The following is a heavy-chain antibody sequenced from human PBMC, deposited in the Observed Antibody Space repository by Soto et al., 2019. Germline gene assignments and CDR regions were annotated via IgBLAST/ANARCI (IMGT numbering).Heavy chain of an antibody. CDR1: AGPVTFADYY. J-gene: IGHJ4*02. V-gene: IGHV4-30-4*01. CDR2: IYSSAT. Sequence: LSLTCTVSAGPVTFADYYWSWIRQPPGKGLECIGYIYSSATSYNPSLKSRASISVATSKKQFFLRLNSVTAADTAVYYYARAPHSDIKSGIDSWGQGTLVTVSS. CDR3: ARAPHSDIKSGIDS. D-gene: IGHD2-15*01.